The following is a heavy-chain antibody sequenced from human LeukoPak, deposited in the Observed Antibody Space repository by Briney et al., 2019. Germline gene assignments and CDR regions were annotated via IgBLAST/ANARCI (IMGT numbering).Heavy chain of an antibody. CDR1: GYTFTGYY. D-gene: IGHD3-10*01. Sequence: ASVKVSCKASGYTFTGYYMHWVRQAPGQGLEWMGWINPNSGGTNYAQKFQGRVTITADKSTSTAYMELSSLRSEDTAVYYCARDFAGGDYYYYYYMDVWGKGTTVTVSS. CDR3: ARDFAGGDYYYYYYMDV. J-gene: IGHJ6*03. V-gene: IGHV1-2*02. CDR2: INPNSGGT.